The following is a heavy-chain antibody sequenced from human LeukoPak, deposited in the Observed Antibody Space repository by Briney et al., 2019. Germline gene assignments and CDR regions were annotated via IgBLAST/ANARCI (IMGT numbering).Heavy chain of an antibody. V-gene: IGHV4-59*01. CDR2: IYHSGIT. CDR1: GGSISSYY. CDR3: AGSPGYSSSWPFDY. D-gene: IGHD6-13*01. Sequence: SGTLSLTCTVSGGSISSYYWSWIRQPPGKGLEWIGYIYHSGITNYNPSLKSRVTISVDTSKNQFSLKLSSVTAADTAVYYCAGSPGYSSSWPFDYWGQGTLVTVS. J-gene: IGHJ4*02.